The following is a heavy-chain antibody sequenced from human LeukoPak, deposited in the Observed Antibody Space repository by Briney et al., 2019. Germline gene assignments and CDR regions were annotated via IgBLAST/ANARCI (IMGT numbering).Heavy chain of an antibody. Sequence: GGSLRLSCAASGFTFSSHDMHWVRQAPGKGLEWVAAISYDGSKQLYADFVKGRFTISRDNSKNTLNLQMNSLRDEDTAVYYCAKDGARYLLTYYFEYWGQGTLVTVSS. D-gene: IGHD3-9*01. CDR2: ISYDGSKQ. V-gene: IGHV3-30*18. CDR3: AKDGARYLLTYYFEY. CDR1: GFTFSSHD. J-gene: IGHJ4*02.